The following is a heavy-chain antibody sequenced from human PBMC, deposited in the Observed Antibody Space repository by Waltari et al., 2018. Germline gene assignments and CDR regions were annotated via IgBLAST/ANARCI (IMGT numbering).Heavy chain of an antibody. CDR1: GYNFGVYG. CDR3: VREHYHLGYLDL. CDR2: ISPYNDDK. Sequence: QVQLLQSGSDLKKPGASVKVSCRAYGYNFGVYGISWVRQAPGQGLEWMGWISPYNDDKRYAQKFQGRLTMTTDTSTRTAYMQLRSLRSDDTALYHCVREHYHLGYLDLWGRGTLVTVSS. J-gene: IGHJ2*01. V-gene: IGHV1-18*01. D-gene: IGHD2-2*01.